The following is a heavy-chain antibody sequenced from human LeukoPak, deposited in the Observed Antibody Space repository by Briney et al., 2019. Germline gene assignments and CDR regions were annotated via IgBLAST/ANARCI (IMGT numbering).Heavy chain of an antibody. J-gene: IGHJ4*02. Sequence: GGSLRLSCAASGFTFSNYGMHWVRQAPGKGLEWVAVIWYDGSHKYYADSVKGQFTISRDNSKNTLYLEMNSLSAEDTAVYYCAREYRSGWTGLGYWGQGILVTVSS. CDR3: AREYRSGWTGLGY. D-gene: IGHD6-19*01. CDR2: IWYDGSHK. CDR1: GFTFSNYG. V-gene: IGHV3-33*08.